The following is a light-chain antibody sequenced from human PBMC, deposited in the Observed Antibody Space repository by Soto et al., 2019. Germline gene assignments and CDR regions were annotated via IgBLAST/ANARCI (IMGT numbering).Light chain of an antibody. CDR1: QSVSSN. J-gene: IGKJ1*01. CDR2: VAS. CDR3: QQYNNWPGT. V-gene: IGKV3-15*01. Sequence: EIVMTQSPATLSVSPGERATLSCRASQSVSSNLAWYQQKPGQAPRLLIYVASTRPTGIPARFSGSGSGTEFTLTISSLQSEDFAVYYCQQYNNWPGTFGQGTKVEIK.